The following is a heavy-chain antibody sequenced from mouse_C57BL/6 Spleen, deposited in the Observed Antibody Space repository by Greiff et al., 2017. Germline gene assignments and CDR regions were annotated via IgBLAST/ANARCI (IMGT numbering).Heavy chain of an antibody. Sequence: EVQLQQSGPELVKPGASVKISCKASGYSFTGYYMNWVKQSPEKSLEWIGEINPSTGGTTYNQKFKAKATLTVDKSSSTAYMQLKSLTSDDSAVYYCAMAYYSNSWYFDVWGTGTTVTVSS. CDR2: INPSTGGT. J-gene: IGHJ1*03. CDR1: GYSFTGYY. D-gene: IGHD2-5*01. V-gene: IGHV1-42*01. CDR3: AMAYYSNSWYFDV.